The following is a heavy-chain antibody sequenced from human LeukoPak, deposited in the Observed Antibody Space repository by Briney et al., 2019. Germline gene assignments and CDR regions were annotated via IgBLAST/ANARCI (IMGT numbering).Heavy chain of an antibody. CDR2: GTHDGVT. J-gene: IGHJ4*02. CDR1: GGSLSGNY. V-gene: IGHV4-34*01. CDR3: ARGLNILDY. Sequence: SETLSLTCAAHGGSLSGNYWSWIRQPPGKGLQWIGQGTHDGVTTYNPSLKSRVTISVDTPRNQVSLKVTSLTAADTAVYYCARGLNILDYWGQGTLVTVSS.